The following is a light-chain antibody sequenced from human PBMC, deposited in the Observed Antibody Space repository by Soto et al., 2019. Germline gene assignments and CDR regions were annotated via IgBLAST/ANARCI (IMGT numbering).Light chain of an antibody. V-gene: IGLV1-44*01. CDR3: AAWDDSLTGQV. CDR1: RSNIGTNT. J-gene: IGLJ1*01. CDR2: TND. Sequence: QSVLTQPPSASGTPCQRVSISCSGSRSNIGTNTVNWYQQLPGTAPKLLIYTNDERPSGVPDRFSGSKSGTSASLAISGLQSEDDSDYYCAAWDDSLTGQVFGTGTTLTVL.